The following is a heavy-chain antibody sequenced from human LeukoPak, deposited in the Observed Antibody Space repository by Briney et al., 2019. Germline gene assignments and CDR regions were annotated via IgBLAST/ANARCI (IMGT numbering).Heavy chain of an antibody. CDR3: ARGGALVPAAMVGFDY. CDR1: GYSFTSYW. J-gene: IGHJ4*02. CDR2: IYPGDSDT. V-gene: IGHV5-51*01. D-gene: IGHD2-2*01. Sequence: GESLKISCKGSGYSFTSYWIGWVRQMPGKGLEWMGIIYPGDSDTRYSPSFQGQVTISADKSISTAYLQWSSLKASDTAVYYCARGGALVPAAMVGFDYWGQGTLVTVSS.